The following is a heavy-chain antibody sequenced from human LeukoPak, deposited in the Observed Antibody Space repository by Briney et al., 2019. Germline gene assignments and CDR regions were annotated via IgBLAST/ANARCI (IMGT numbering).Heavy chain of an antibody. J-gene: IGHJ5*02. Sequence: SETLSLTCTVSGGSISSYYWSWIRQPAGKGLEWIGRIYTSGSTNYNPSLKSRVTMSVDTSKNQFSLKLSSVTAADTAVCYCARDMSYYGSGSYTSGTNWFDPWGQGTLVTVSS. D-gene: IGHD3-10*01. CDR3: ARDMSYYGSGSYTSGTNWFDP. CDR2: IYTSGST. V-gene: IGHV4-4*07. CDR1: GGSISSYY.